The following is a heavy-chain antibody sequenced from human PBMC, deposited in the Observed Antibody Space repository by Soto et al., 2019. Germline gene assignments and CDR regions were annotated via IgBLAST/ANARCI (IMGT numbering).Heavy chain of an antibody. D-gene: IGHD6-6*01. Sequence: QVQLQQWGAGLLKPSETLSLTCAVYGGSFSGYYWSWIRQPPGKGLEWIGEINHSGSTNYNPSLKSRVTMSVDTSKNQFSLKLSSVTAADTAVYYCARTSSSVPYNWFDPWGQGTLVTVSS. CDR3: ARTSSSVPYNWFDP. CDR1: GGSFSGYY. J-gene: IGHJ5*02. CDR2: INHSGST. V-gene: IGHV4-34*01.